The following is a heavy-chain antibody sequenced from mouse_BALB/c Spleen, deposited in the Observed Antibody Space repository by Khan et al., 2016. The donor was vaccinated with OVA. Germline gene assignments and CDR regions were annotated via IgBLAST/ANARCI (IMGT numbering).Heavy chain of an antibody. D-gene: IGHD1-1*01. CDR3: GRIYIITVEGFAY. V-gene: IGHV1-18*01. CDR1: GYSFTGYY. CDR2: VNPNNGGT. J-gene: IGHJ3*01. Sequence: FQLVQSGPDLVKPGASVKISCKTDGYSFTGYYIHWVKQSQGKSLEWIGRVNPNNGGTTYNQKFKGKAILTAEKSSSTAYMELRSLTSEYSAVYYYGRIYIITVEGFAYWGQGTLVTVSA.